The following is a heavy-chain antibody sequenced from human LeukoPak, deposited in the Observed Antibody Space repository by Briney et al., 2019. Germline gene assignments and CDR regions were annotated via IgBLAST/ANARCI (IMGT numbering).Heavy chain of an antibody. J-gene: IGHJ4*02. D-gene: IGHD5-24*01. CDR3: ARGGGDGYNPYFDY. CDR1: EFSVGSNY. Sequence: GGSLRLSCAASEFSVGSNYMSWVRQAPGKGLEWVSIIYAGGITCYTDSVKGRFTISRDNSKNTLYLQMNSLRAEDTAVYYCARGGGDGYNPYFDYWGQGTLVTVSS. V-gene: IGHV3-66*01. CDR2: IYAGGIT.